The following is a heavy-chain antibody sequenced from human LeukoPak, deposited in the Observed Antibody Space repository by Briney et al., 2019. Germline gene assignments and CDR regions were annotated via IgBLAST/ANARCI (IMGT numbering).Heavy chain of an antibody. Sequence: GGSLRLSCAASGFSFSNAWMTWVRQSPGKGLEWVGRIKRKTDGGTTDYAAPVKGRFTISRDDSKNTLYVQMNSLKTEDTAVYYCTSTLGYWGQGTLVTVSS. V-gene: IGHV3-15*01. CDR2: IKRKTDGGTT. CDR1: GFSFSNAW. CDR3: TSTLGY. J-gene: IGHJ4*02.